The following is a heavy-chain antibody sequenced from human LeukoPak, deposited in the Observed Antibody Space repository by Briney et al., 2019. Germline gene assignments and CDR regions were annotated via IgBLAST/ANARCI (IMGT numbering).Heavy chain of an antibody. CDR2: INHSGST. J-gene: IGHJ6*02. V-gene: IGHV4-34*01. CDR1: GFTFSSYA. Sequence: GSLRLSCAASGFTFSSYAMHWVRQPPGKGLEWIGEINHSGSTNYNPSLKSRVTISVDTSKNQFSLKLSSVTAADTAVYYCARGPTGWFGDYYYYYYYGMDVWGQGTTVTVSS. D-gene: IGHD3-10*01. CDR3: ARGPTGWFGDYYYYYYYGMDV.